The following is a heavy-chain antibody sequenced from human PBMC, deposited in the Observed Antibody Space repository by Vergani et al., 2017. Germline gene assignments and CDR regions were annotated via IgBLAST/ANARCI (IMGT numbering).Heavy chain of an antibody. D-gene: IGHD3-16*01. J-gene: IGHJ6*02. CDR3: AREDVDYYYYYGMDV. CDR1: GYTFTGYY. Sequence: QVQLVQSGAEVKKPGASVKVSCKASGYTFTGYYMHWVRQAPGQGLEWVGWINPNSGGTNYAQKFQGWVTMTRDTSISTAYMELIRLRTDDTAVYYCAREDVDYYYYYGMDVWGQGTTVTGSS. V-gene: IGHV1-2*04. CDR2: INPNSGGT.